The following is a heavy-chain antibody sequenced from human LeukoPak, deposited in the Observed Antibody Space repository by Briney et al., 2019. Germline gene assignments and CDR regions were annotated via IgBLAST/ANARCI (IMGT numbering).Heavy chain of an antibody. CDR3: AQGGFWSGSVYYYYGMDV. D-gene: IGHD3-3*01. Sequence: SVKVSCKASGGTFISYAISWVRQAPGQGLEWMGGIIPIFGTANYAQKFQGRVTITADESTSTAYMELSSLRSEDTAVYYCAQGGFWSGSVYYYYGMDVWGQGTTVTVSS. V-gene: IGHV1-69*13. CDR2: IIPIFGTA. CDR1: GGTFISYA. J-gene: IGHJ6*02.